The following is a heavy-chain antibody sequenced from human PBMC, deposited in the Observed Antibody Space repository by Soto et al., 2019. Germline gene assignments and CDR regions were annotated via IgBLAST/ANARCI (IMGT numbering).Heavy chain of an antibody. D-gene: IGHD3-10*01. CDR3: ARPGITMVRGRYYGMDV. Sequence: SEALSLTCTVSGGSISSSSYYWGWIRQPPGKGLEWIGSIYYSGSTYYNPSLKSRVTISVDTSKSQFSLKLSSVTAADTAVYYCARPGITMVRGRYYGMDVWGQGTTVTVSS. CDR2: IYYSGST. J-gene: IGHJ6*02. V-gene: IGHV4-39*01. CDR1: GGSISSSSYY.